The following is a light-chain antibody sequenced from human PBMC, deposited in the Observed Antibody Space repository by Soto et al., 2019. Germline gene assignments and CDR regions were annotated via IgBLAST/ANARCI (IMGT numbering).Light chain of an antibody. CDR3: SSYAGGNNGGV. Sequence: QSALTQPPSASGSPGQSVTISCTGTSSDVGGYNYVSWYQQHPGKAPKLMIYEVSKRPSGVPDRFSGSKSGNTASLTVSGLQAEDEADYYCSSYAGGNNGGVFGTGTKLTVL. CDR1: SSDVGGYNY. V-gene: IGLV2-8*01. J-gene: IGLJ1*01. CDR2: EVS.